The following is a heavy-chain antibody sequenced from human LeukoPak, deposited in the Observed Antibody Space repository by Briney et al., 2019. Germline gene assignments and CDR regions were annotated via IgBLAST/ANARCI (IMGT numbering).Heavy chain of an antibody. CDR1: GFTFSSYA. CDR2: ISGSGGGT. V-gene: IGHV3-23*01. Sequence: GGSLRLSCAASGFTFSSYAMSWVRQAPGKGLEWVSAISGSGGGTYYADSVKGRFTISRDNSKNTLYLQMNSPRAEDTAVYYCAKDLLVGATGEYFDYWGQGTLVTVSS. D-gene: IGHD1-26*01. CDR3: AKDLLVGATGEYFDY. J-gene: IGHJ4*02.